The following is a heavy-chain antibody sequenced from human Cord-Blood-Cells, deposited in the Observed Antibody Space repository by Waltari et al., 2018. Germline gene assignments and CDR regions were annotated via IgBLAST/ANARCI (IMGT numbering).Heavy chain of an antibody. CDR2: IDPNSGGR. D-gene: IGHD7-27*01. CDR1: GYTFTGYY. Sequence: QVQLVQSGAEVKKPGASVKVSCKASGYTFTGYYMHWVRQAPGQGLEWMGWIDPNSGGRNYAQKVQGRVTMARDTSISTAYMELSRLRSDDPAVYYCARAPDLGTLDYWGQGTLVTVYS. CDR3: ARAPDLGTLDY. V-gene: IGHV1-2*02. J-gene: IGHJ4*02.